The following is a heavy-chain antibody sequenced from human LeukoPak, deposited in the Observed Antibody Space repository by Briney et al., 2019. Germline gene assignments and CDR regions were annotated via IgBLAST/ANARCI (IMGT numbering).Heavy chain of an antibody. CDR2: IKQDGSEK. Sequence: PGASLRLSCAASGFTFSSYLMSCVRQAPGKGLELVANIKQDGSEKYYVDSVKGRFTISRDNAKNSLYLQMNSLRAEDRAVYYCARDLTGYSGSYSDYWGQGTMVTVSS. CDR3: ARDLTGYSGSYSDY. J-gene: IGHJ4*02. D-gene: IGHD1-26*01. CDR1: GFTFSSYL. V-gene: IGHV3-7*01.